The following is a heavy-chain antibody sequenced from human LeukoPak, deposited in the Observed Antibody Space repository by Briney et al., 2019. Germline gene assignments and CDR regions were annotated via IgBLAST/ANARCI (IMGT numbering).Heavy chain of an antibody. CDR2: IYPGDSDT. CDR3: ARRLTTATFDY. V-gene: IGHV5-51*01. D-gene: IGHD4-11*01. CDR1: GYXFNNYW. J-gene: IGHJ4*02. Sequence: GESLKISCDGSGYXFNNYWIVWVRQMPGEGLEWMGIIYPGDSDTRYSPSFQGLVTISVDKSISTAYLQWSSLEASDTAMYYCARRLTTATFDYWGQGTVVTVSS.